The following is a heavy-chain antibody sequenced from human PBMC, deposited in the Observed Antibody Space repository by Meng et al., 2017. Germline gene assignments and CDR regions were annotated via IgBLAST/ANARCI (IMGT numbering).Heavy chain of an antibody. V-gene: IGHV3-30*04. D-gene: IGHD2-21*02. J-gene: IGHJ4*02. CDR1: GFTFSSYA. Sequence: GESLKISCAASGFTFSSYAMHWVRQAPGKGLEWVAVISYDGSNKYYADSVKGRFTISRDNSKNTLYPQMNSLRAEDTAVYYCARELTIVVVTASFDYWGQGTLVTVSS. CDR2: ISYDGSNK. CDR3: ARELTIVVVTASFDY.